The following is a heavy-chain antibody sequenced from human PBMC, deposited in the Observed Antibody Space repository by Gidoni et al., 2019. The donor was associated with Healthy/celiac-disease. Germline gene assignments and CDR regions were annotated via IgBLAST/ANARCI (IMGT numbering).Heavy chain of an antibody. CDR2: ISYDGSNK. CDR3: ARWDVDSSSWYYFDY. J-gene: IGHJ4*02. D-gene: IGHD6-13*01. Sequence: QVQMVESGGGVVQPGRSLRLHCAASGFTLSSYAMHWVRQAPGKGLEWVAVISYDGSNKYYADSVKGRFTISRDNSKNTLYLQMNSLRAKDTAVYYCARWDVDSSSWYYFDYWGQGTLVTVSS. CDR1: GFTLSSYA. V-gene: IGHV3-30*01.